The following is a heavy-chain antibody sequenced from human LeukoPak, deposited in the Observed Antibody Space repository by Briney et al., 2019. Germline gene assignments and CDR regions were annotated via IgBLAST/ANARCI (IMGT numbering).Heavy chain of an antibody. CDR2: IWYDGSNK. CDR1: GFTFSSYG. V-gene: IGHV3-33*01. Sequence: GRSLRLSCAASGFTFSSYGMHWVRQAPGKGLEWVAVIWYDGSNKYYADSVKGRFTISRDNSKNTLYLQMNSLRAEDTAVYYCAREVGVYYYYYGMDVWGQGTTVTVSS. D-gene: IGHD1-26*01. J-gene: IGHJ6*02. CDR3: AREVGVYYYYYGMDV.